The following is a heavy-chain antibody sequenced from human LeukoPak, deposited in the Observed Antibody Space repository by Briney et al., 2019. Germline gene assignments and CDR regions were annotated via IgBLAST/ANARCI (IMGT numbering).Heavy chain of an antibody. CDR3: ARGGELLYSGYVSLPDAFDI. D-gene: IGHD5-12*01. J-gene: IGHJ3*02. CDR1: GYTFTGYY. Sequence: AASVKVSCKASGYTFTGYYMHWVRQAPGQGLEWMGWINPNSGGTNYAQKFQGRVTMTRDTSISTAYMELSRLRSDDTAVYYCARGGELLYSGYVSLPDAFDIWGQGTMVTVSS. CDR2: INPNSGGT. V-gene: IGHV1-2*02.